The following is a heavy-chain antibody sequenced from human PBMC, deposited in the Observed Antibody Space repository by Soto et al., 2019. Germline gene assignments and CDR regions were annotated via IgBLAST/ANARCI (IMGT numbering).Heavy chain of an antibody. V-gene: IGHV3-23*01. CDR3: VWIQLWFSPFDY. CDR2: ISGSGGST. CDR1: GFIFSSYA. Sequence: PGGSLRLSCAASGFIFSSYAMSWVRQAPGKGLEWVSAISGSGGSTYYADSVKGRFTISRDNSKNTLYLQMNSLRAEDTAVYYCVWIQLWFSPFDYWGQGTLVTVSS. D-gene: IGHD5-18*01. J-gene: IGHJ4*02.